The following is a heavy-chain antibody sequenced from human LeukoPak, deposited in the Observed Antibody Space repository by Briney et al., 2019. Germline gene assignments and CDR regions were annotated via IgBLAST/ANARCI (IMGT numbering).Heavy chain of an antibody. V-gene: IGHV4-31*03. Sequence: SQTLSLTCTVSGDSISNGDYYWSWIRQHPGKGLECIGYIHHSGTTYYNASLKSRLTISVDTSENQFSLRLSSVTVADTAVYYCATQRRGSAWPEYFQYWGQGALVIVSS. D-gene: IGHD6-25*01. CDR3: ATQRRGSAWPEYFQY. CDR2: IHHSGTT. J-gene: IGHJ1*01. CDR1: GDSISNGDYY.